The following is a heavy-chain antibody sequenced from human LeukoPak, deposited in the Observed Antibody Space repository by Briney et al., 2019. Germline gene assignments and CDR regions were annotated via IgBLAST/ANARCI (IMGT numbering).Heavy chain of an antibody. CDR1: GGSISNYY. D-gene: IGHD2-21*02. CDR3: AKSPLANCGGDCYVDG. Sequence: SETLSLTCTVSGGSISNYYWTWIRQSPGKGLEWIGYMYYSGTTNYNPSLRSRVAMSVDTSKGQVSLRLSSVTAADTAVYYCAKSPLANCGGDCYVDGWGQGTLVTVSS. V-gene: IGHV4-59*01. J-gene: IGHJ5*02. CDR2: MYYSGTT.